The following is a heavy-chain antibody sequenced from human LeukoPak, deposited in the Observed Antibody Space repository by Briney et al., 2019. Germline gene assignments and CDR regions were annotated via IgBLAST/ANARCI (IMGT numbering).Heavy chain of an antibody. J-gene: IGHJ2*01. D-gene: IGHD5-12*01. CDR2: INSDGSST. Sequence: GGSLRLFCAASGFTFSSYAMSWVRQAPGKGLVWVSRINSDGSSTSYADSVKGRFTISRDNAKNTLYLQMSSLRAEDAAVYYCAREGATNWYFHLWGRGTLVTVSS. V-gene: IGHV3-74*01. CDR1: GFTFSSYA. CDR3: AREGATNWYFHL.